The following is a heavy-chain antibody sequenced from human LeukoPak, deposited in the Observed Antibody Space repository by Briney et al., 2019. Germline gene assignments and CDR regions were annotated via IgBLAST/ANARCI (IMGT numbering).Heavy chain of an antibody. D-gene: IGHD1-7*01. J-gene: IGHJ5*02. V-gene: IGHV1-69*05. CDR1: GGTFSTDA. CDR3: AREVITETTLGWFDP. CDR2: NIPFFGAP. Sequence: SVKVSCKASGGTFSTDAITWIRQAPGQELEWMGGNIPFFGAPNYAQRLQGRVTITTDESTSTVYMELSSLRSEDTAVYYCAREVITETTLGWFDPWGQGTLITVSS.